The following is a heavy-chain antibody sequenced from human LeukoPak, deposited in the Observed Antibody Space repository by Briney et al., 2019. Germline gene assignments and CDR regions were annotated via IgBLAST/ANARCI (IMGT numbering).Heavy chain of an antibody. CDR2: IYYSGST. V-gene: IGHV4-59*01. J-gene: IGHJ3*02. CDR3: ARGPEAVADPFDI. Sequence: SETLSLTCNVSGGSISSYYWSWIRQPPGKGLEWIGYIYYSGSTNYNPSLKSRVTISVDTSKNQFSLKLSSVTAADTAVYYCARGPEAVADPFDIWGQGTMVTVSS. D-gene: IGHD6-19*01. CDR1: GGSISSYY.